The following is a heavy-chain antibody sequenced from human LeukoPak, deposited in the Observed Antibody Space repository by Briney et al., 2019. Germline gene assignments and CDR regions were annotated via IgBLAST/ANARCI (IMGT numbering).Heavy chain of an antibody. D-gene: IGHD3-3*01. Sequence: PSQTLSFTCAVSGGSISSGAYSWSWIRQPPGKGLEWIGYIYHSGSTYYNPSLKSRVTISVDRSKNQFSLKLSSVTAADTAVYYCARVGYDFWSGYYTNWYFALWGRGTLVTVSS. CDR1: GGSISSGAYS. J-gene: IGHJ2*01. CDR3: ARVGYDFWSGYYTNWYFAL. V-gene: IGHV4-30-2*01. CDR2: IYHSGST.